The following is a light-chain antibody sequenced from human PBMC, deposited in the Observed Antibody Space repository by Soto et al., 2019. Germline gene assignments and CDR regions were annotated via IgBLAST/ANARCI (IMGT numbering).Light chain of an antibody. J-gene: IGKJ1*01. Sequence: DIQMTQSPSILSASVGDRVIITCRASQSISSWLAWYQQKPGKAPNLLISDASSLETGVPSRFSGSGSGTEFTLTINSLQPDDFATYYCQQYKSYWTFGQGTKVDIK. V-gene: IGKV1-5*01. CDR1: QSISSW. CDR3: QQYKSYWT. CDR2: DAS.